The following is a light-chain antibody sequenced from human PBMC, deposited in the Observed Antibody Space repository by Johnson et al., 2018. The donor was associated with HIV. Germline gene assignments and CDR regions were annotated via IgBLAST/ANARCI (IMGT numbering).Light chain of an antibody. Sequence: QSVLTQPPSVSAAPGQKVTISCSGSSSNIGNNFVSWYQQLPGTAPKLLIYDHNKRPSGIPDRFSGSKSGTSATLGITGLQTGDEADYYCGTWDSSLSVAYVVGTGTKVTVL. J-gene: IGLJ1*01. CDR2: DHN. CDR3: GTWDSSLSVAYV. CDR1: SSNIGNNF. V-gene: IGLV1-51*01.